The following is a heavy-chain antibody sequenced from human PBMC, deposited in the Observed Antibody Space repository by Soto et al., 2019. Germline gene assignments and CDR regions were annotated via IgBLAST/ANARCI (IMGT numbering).Heavy chain of an antibody. CDR2: INQDGSGK. Sequence: PGGSLRLSCAASGFSFSAYWMSWVRQAPGKGLEWVANINQDGSGKHYVDSVRGRFTISRDNAKNSLYLQMNSLRAEDTAVYYCARDRCSSTSCYALGFDYWGQGTLVTVSS. CDR3: ARDRCSSTSCYALGFDY. D-gene: IGHD2-2*01. CDR1: GFSFSAYW. V-gene: IGHV3-7*01. J-gene: IGHJ4*02.